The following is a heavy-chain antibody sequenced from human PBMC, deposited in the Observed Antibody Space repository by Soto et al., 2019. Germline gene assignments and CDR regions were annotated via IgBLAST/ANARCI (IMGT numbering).Heavy chain of an antibody. CDR3: ARGTGYCSGGSCLDYYYYGMDV. Sequence: SVKVSCKASGGTFSSYAISWVRQAPGRGLEWMGGIIPIFGTANYAQKFQGRVTITADESTSTAYMELSSLRSEDTAVYYCARGTGYCSGGSCLDYYYYGMDVWGQGTTVTVSS. D-gene: IGHD2-15*01. CDR1: GGTFSSYA. CDR2: IIPIFGTA. J-gene: IGHJ6*02. V-gene: IGHV1-69*13.